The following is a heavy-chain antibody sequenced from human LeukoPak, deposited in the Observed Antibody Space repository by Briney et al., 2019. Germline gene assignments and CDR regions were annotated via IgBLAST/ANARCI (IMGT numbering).Heavy chain of an antibody. Sequence: EASVKVSCKASGYTFTSYGISWVRQAPGQGLEWMGWISAYNGNTNYAQKLQGRVTMTTDTSTSTAYMELRSLRSDDTAVYYCARETMLAAAGWGDYFDYWGQGTLVTVSS. CDR3: ARETMLAAAGWGDYFDY. V-gene: IGHV1-18*01. J-gene: IGHJ4*02. D-gene: IGHD6-13*01. CDR1: GYTFTSYG. CDR2: ISAYNGNT.